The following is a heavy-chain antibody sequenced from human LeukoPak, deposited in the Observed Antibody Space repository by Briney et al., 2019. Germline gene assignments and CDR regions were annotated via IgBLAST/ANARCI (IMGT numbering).Heavy chain of an antibody. V-gene: IGHV3-23*01. CDR1: GFTFSSYA. Sequence: GGSLRLSCAASGFTFSSYAMSWVRQPPGKGLEWVSGISGSGDNTYYADSVKGRFTISRDNSKKTLYLHLNSLRVEDAAVYYCAKDGYSSIPGFHFEYWGQGTPVTVSS. CDR3: AKDGYSSIPGFHFEY. J-gene: IGHJ4*02. D-gene: IGHD6-13*01. CDR2: ISGSGDNT.